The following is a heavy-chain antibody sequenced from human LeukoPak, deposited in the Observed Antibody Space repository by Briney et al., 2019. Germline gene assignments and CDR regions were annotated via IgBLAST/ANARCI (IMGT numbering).Heavy chain of an antibody. J-gene: IGHJ6*04. V-gene: IGHV3-66*02. CDR2: IYSGGST. Sequence: GGSLRLSCAASGFTVSSNYMSWTRQAPGKGLEWVSVIYSGGSTYYADSVKGRFTISRDNSKNTLYLQMNSLRAEDTAVYYCAREGVLRFLEMDVWGKGTTVTVSS. CDR1: GFTVSSNY. CDR3: AREGVLRFLEMDV. D-gene: IGHD3-3*01.